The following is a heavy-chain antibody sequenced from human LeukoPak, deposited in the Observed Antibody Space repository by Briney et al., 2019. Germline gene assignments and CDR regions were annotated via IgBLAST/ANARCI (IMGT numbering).Heavy chain of an antibody. Sequence: PGGSLRLSCAASGFTFSSYWMSWVRQAPGKGLEWVANIKQDGSEKYYVDSVKGRFTISRDNAKNSLYLQMNSLRAEDTAVYYCARDMSDGQQPHDAFDIWGQGTMVTVSS. V-gene: IGHV3-7*01. CDR2: IKQDGSEK. D-gene: IGHD6-13*01. CDR3: ARDMSDGQQPHDAFDI. J-gene: IGHJ3*02. CDR1: GFTFSSYW.